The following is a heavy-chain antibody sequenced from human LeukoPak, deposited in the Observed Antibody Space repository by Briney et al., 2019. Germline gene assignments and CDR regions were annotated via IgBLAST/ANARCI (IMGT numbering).Heavy chain of an antibody. CDR3: ARDRNDFWSGSRFDY. V-gene: IGHV1-69*13. D-gene: IGHD3-3*01. J-gene: IGHJ4*02. Sequence: SVKVSCKASGGTFSSYAISCVRQAPGQGLEWMGGIIPIFGTANYAQKFQGRVTITADESTSTAYMELSSLRSEDTAVYYCARDRNDFWSGSRFDYWGQGTLVTVSS. CDR2: IIPIFGTA. CDR1: GGTFSSYA.